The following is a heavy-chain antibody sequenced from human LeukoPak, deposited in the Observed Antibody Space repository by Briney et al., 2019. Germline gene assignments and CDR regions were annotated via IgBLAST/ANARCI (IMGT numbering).Heavy chain of an antibody. CDR2: INEDGNDK. CDR3: ARHGYYNLQY. CDR1: GFTFSSYW. J-gene: IGHJ4*02. Sequence: GGSLRLSCAASGFTFSSYWMTWVRQAPGKGLEWVANINEDGNDKYYVDSVKGRFTISKDNAKNSLYLQMNSLRADDTAVYYCARHGYYNLQYWGQGTLVTVSS. V-gene: IGHV3-7*01. D-gene: IGHD1-1*01.